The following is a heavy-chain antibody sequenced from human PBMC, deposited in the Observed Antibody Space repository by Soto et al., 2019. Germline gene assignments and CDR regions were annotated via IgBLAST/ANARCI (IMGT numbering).Heavy chain of an antibody. CDR2: IIPIFGTA. CDR1: GDTFSSYA. D-gene: IGHD2-2*01. Sequence: QVQLVQSGAEVKKPGSSVKVSCKASGDTFSSYAISWVRQAPGQGLEWMGGIIPIFGTANYAQKFQGRVTITADESTSTAYMELSSLRYEYTAGYYCAREVSSYRSRASPRDVRGQGLTVTVSS. J-gene: IGHJ6*02. CDR3: AREVSSYRSRASPRDV. V-gene: IGHV1-69*01.